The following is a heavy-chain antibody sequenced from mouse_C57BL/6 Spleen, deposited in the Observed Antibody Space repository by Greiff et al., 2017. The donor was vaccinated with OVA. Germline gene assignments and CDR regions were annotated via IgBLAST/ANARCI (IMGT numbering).Heavy chain of an antibody. CDR1: GYTFTSYW. Sequence: VQRVESGAELVKPGASVKLSCKASGYTFTSYWMQWVKQRPGKGLEWIGEFDPSDSYTNYNQKFKGKATLTVDTSTSTAYMQLSSLTSEDSAVYYCARNYGSSYRYFDVWGTATTVTVSS. CDR2: FDPSDSYT. V-gene: IGHV1-50*01. CDR3: ARNYGSSYRYFDV. J-gene: IGHJ1*03. D-gene: IGHD1-1*01.